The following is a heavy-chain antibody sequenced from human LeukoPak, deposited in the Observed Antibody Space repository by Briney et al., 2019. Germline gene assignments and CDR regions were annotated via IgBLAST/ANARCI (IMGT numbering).Heavy chain of an antibody. CDR2: IYHSGST. CDR1: GGSISSSNW. Sequence: SETLSLTCAVSGGSISSSNWWSWVRQPPGKGLEWIGEIYHSGSTNYNPSLKSRVTISVDTSKNQFSLKLSSVTAADTAVYYCARTGRLSGSWYYFDYWGQGTLVTVSS. V-gene: IGHV4-4*02. CDR3: ARTGRLSGSWYYFDY. D-gene: IGHD6-13*01. J-gene: IGHJ4*02.